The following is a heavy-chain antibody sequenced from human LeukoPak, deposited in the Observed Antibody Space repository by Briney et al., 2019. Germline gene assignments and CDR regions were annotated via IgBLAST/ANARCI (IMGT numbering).Heavy chain of an antibody. CDR1: GGSISSGSYY. D-gene: IGHD2-2*01. CDR2: IYTSGST. CDR3: ARGGVRCSSTSCYNNWFDP. J-gene: IGHJ5*02. V-gene: IGHV4-61*02. Sequence: SQTLSLTCTASGGSISSGSYYWSWIRQPAGKGLEWIGRIYTSGSTNYNPSLKSRVTISVDTSKNQFSLKLSSVTAADTAVYYCARGGVRCSSTSCYNNWFDPWGQGTLVTVSS.